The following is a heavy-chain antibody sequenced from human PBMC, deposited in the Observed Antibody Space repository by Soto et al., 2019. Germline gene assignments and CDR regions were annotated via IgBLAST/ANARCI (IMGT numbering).Heavy chain of an antibody. CDR3: ARDLGYYGSGSYFAFDI. CDR1: GGSISSYY. J-gene: IGHJ3*02. V-gene: IGHV4-59*01. Sequence: NPSETLSLTCTVSGGSISSYYWSWIRQPPGKGLEWIGYIYYSGSTNYNPSLKSRVTISVDTSKNQFSLKLSSVTAADTAVYYCARDLGYYGSGSYFAFDIWGQGTMVTVSS. D-gene: IGHD3-10*01. CDR2: IYYSGST.